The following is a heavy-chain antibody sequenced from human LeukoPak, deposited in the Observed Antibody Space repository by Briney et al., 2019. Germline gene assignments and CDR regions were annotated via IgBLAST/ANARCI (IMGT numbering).Heavy chain of an antibody. CDR2: ISWDGGST. V-gene: IGHV3-43*01. D-gene: IGHD6-6*01. J-gene: IGHJ4*02. Sequence: PGGSLRLSCAASGFTFDDYTMHWVRQAPGKGLEWVSLISWDGGSTYYADSVKGRFTISRDNSKNSLYLQMNSLRTEDTASYYCAKDLGYSSSSFAFDYWGQGTLVTVSS. CDR3: AKDLGYSSSSFAFDY. CDR1: GFTFDDYT.